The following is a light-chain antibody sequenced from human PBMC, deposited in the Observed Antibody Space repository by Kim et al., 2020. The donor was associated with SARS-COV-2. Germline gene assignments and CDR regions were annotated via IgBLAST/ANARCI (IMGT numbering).Light chain of an antibody. CDR3: QVWDSRAVV. Sequence: SYELTQPLSVSVALGQTATIPCGGNNIENKNVYWYHQKPGQAPVLVMYRDKKRPSGIPERLSGSNSGDTATLTISRVEAGDEGEYYCQVWDSRAVVFGGGTQLTVL. CDR1: NIENKN. CDR2: RDK. J-gene: IGLJ2*01. V-gene: IGLV3-9*01.